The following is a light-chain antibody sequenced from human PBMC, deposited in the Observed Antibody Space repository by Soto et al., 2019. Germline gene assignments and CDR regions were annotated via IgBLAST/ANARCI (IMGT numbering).Light chain of an antibody. Sequence: QSALTQPASVSGSPGQSITISCTGTSSDVGGYNYVSWYQQHPGKAPKLMIYDVSNRPSGVSIRFSGSKSGNTASLTISGLQAEDEADYYCSSYTSRRVVFGGGTKVTVL. CDR2: DVS. CDR3: SSYTSRRVV. V-gene: IGLV2-14*01. CDR1: SSDVGGYNY. J-gene: IGLJ2*01.